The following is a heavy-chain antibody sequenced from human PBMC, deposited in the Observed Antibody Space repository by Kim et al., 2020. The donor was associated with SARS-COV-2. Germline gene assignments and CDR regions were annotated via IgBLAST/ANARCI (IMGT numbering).Heavy chain of an antibody. Sequence: KYCATAAKGRFTISGDNAKNTRYLQMNSLRAEETAVYYCANKPEGYYDMDVWGQGTTVTVSS. J-gene: IGHJ6*02. CDR3: ANKPEGYYDMDV. CDR2: K. V-gene: IGHV3-30*02.